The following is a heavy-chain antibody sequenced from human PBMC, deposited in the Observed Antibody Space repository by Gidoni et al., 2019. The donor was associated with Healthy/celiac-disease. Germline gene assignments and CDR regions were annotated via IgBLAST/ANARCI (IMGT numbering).Heavy chain of an antibody. CDR2: ISYDGSNK. Sequence: QVQLVESGGGVVQPGRSRSLPCASSGFTFSSCAMHWVRQAPGKGLEWVAVISYDGSNKYYADSVKGRFTISSDNAKNALYLQMNSLRAEDTAVYYCARVVAVAGEFDYWGQGTLVTVSS. CDR1: GFTFSSCA. J-gene: IGHJ4*02. V-gene: IGHV3-30*01. D-gene: IGHD6-19*01. CDR3: ARVVAVAGEFDY.